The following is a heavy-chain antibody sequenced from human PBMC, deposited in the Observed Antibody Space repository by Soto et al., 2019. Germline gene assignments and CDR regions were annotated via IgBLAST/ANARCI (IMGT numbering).Heavy chain of an antibody. CDR3: ARHINYYDSSGYYAGYYYGMDV. Sequence: QVQLVQSGAEVKKPGSSVKVSCKASGGTFSSYAISWVRQAPGQGLEWMGGIIPIFGTANYAQKFQGRVTITADESTSTAYMELSSLRSEDTAVYYCARHINYYDSSGYYAGYYYGMDVWGQGTTVTVSS. CDR2: IIPIFGTA. D-gene: IGHD3-22*01. J-gene: IGHJ6*02. CDR1: GGTFSSYA. V-gene: IGHV1-69*01.